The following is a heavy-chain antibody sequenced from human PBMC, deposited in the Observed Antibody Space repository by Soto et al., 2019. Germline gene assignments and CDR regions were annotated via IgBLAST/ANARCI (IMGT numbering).Heavy chain of an antibody. CDR3: ARLTGAIYGDYGYGMDV. CDR2: INPSGGST. Sequence: GSVKFSCKASGYTFTSYYMHWVRQAPGQGLEWMGIINPSGGSTSYAQKFQGRVTMTRDTSTSTVYMELSSLRSEDTAVYYCARLTGAIYGDYGYGMDVWGQGTTVTVSS. D-gene: IGHD4-17*01. CDR1: GYTFTSYY. V-gene: IGHV1-46*01. J-gene: IGHJ6*02.